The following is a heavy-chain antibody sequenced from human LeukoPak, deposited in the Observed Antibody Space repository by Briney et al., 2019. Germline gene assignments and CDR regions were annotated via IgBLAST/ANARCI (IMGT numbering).Heavy chain of an antibody. V-gene: IGHV3-53*01. Sequence: GGSLRLSCAASGFAFSSQDMGCVRQAPGKGLEWVSVIYSGGSTYYADSVKGRFTISRDNSKNTVDLQMNSLRVEDTAVYYCTMRGNTWYDCWGQGTLVTVSS. J-gene: IGHJ4*02. D-gene: IGHD6-13*01. CDR3: TMRGNTWYDC. CDR1: GFAFSSQD. CDR2: IYSGGST.